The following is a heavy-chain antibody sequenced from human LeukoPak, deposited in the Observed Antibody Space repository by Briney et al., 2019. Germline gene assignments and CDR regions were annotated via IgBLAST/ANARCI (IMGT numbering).Heavy chain of an antibody. D-gene: IGHD6-13*01. CDR1: GFTFSRHW. V-gene: IGHV3-48*04. J-gene: IGHJ4*02. Sequence: GGSLRLSCAASGFTFSRHWMYWVRQAPGKGLEWVSYISSSGSTIYYADSVKGRFTISRDNAKNSLYLQMNSLRAEDTAVYYCARVPSSSWYFDYWGQGTLVTVSS. CDR3: ARVPSSSWYFDY. CDR2: ISSSGSTI.